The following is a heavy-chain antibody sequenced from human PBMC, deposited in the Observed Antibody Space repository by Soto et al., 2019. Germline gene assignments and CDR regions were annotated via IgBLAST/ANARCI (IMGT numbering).Heavy chain of an antibody. CDR3: ARETHFYDYDISGPQSDWPPGLRYFDL. J-gene: IGHJ2*01. D-gene: IGHD3-22*01. V-gene: IGHV1-2*02. Sequence: AASVKVSCKASGYTFTGYYLYWVRQAPGQGLEWMGWINPNSGGTNYAQKFQGRVTMTRDTSIITAYMELSRLRSDDTAVYYCARETHFYDYDISGPQSDWPPGLRYFDLWGRATLLTLSS. CDR2: INPNSGGT. CDR1: GYTFTGYY.